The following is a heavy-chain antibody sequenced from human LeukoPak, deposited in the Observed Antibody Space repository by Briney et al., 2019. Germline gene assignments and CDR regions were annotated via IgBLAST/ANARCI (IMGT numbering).Heavy chain of an antibody. CDR3: ARVAGLVAGTDY. J-gene: IGHJ4*02. Sequence: SVKVSCKASGGTFSSYAISWVRQAPGQGLEWMGGIIPIFGTANYAQKFQGRVTITADESTSTAYTELSSLGSEDTAVYYCARVAGLVAGTDYWGQGTLVTVSS. CDR1: GGTFSSYA. D-gene: IGHD6-19*01. CDR2: IIPIFGTA. V-gene: IGHV1-69*01.